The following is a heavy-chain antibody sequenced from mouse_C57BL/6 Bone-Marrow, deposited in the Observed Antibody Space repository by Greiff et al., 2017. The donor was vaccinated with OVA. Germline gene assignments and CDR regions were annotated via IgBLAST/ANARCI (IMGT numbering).Heavy chain of an antibody. V-gene: IGHV1-81*01. Sequence: VKLQQSGAELARPGASVKLSCKASGYTFTSYGISWVKQRTGQGLEWIGEIYPRSGNTYYNEKFKGKATLTADKSSSTAYMELRSLTSEDSAVYFCARENYSTAWFAYWGQGTLVTVSA. CDR3: ARENYSTAWFAY. D-gene: IGHD2-5*01. CDR2: IYPRSGNT. J-gene: IGHJ3*01. CDR1: GYTFTSYG.